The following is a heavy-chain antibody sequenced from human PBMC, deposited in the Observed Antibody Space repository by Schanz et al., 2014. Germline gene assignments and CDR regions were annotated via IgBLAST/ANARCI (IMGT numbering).Heavy chain of an antibody. J-gene: IGHJ4*02. Sequence: QERLVESGGGVVQPGRSLRLSCAASGFIFSNYGMHWVRQAPGGGLEWVAGISNGGSDEYYVDSVKGRITISRDNSKDIMYLQMNSLRPEDAAVYYGARGGCGEVSYFDYWGQGTLVTVSS. V-gene: IGHV3-30*03. CDR3: ARGGCGEVSYFDY. D-gene: IGHD3-10*01. CDR2: ISNGGSDE. CDR1: GFIFSNYG.